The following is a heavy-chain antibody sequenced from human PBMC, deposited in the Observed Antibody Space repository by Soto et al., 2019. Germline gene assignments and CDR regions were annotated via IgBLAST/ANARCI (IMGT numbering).Heavy chain of an antibody. CDR2: IYYSGST. D-gene: IGHD3-10*01. CDR1: GGSISSYY. Sequence: SETLSLTCTVSGGSISSYYWSWIRQPPGKGLEWIGYIYYSGSTNYNPSLKSRVTISVDTSKNQFSLKLSSVTAADTAVYYCASSVYYYGSGSLTNYYYYYMDVWGKGTTVTVSS. V-gene: IGHV4-59*08. CDR3: ASSVYYYGSGSLTNYYYYYMDV. J-gene: IGHJ6*03.